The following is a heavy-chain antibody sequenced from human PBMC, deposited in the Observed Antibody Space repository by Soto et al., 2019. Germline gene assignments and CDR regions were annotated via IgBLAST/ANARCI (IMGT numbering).Heavy chain of an antibody. CDR3: ARGEVAAAGTGYYYGMDV. V-gene: IGHV4-34*01. D-gene: IGHD6-13*01. CDR1: GGSFSGYY. CDR2: INHSGST. J-gene: IGHJ6*02. Sequence: PXXTLSLPFAIYGGSFSGYYWRWIRPPPGKGLEWIGEINHSGSTNYNPSLKSRVTISVDTSKNQFSLKLSSVTAADTAVYYCARGEVAAAGTGYYYGMDVWGQGTTVTVSS.